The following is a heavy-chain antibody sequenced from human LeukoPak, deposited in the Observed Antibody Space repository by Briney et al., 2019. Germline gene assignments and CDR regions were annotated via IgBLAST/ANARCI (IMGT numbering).Heavy chain of an antibody. Sequence: SETLSLTCTASGGSISSYYWSWIRQPAGKGLEWIGRIYTSGSTNYNPSLKSRVTMSVDTSKNQFSLKLSSVTAADTAVYYCARDSTEYSSSSGETYYYYYYMDVWGKGTTVTVSS. CDR2: IYTSGST. V-gene: IGHV4-4*07. J-gene: IGHJ6*03. CDR3: ARDSTEYSSSSGETYYYYYYMDV. CDR1: GGSISSYY. D-gene: IGHD6-6*01.